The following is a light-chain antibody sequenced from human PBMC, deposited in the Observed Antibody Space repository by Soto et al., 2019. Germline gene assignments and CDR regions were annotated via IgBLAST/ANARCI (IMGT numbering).Light chain of an antibody. Sequence: AIQLTQSPSSLSASVGDRVTITCRASQGISSFLAWYQQRPGKAPKLLIYDASSLHSGVPSRFTGSGFGTEFTLTISSLQPEDFATYYCQQYHRYSRTFGQGTKVDIK. CDR1: QGISSF. CDR2: DAS. CDR3: QQYHRYSRT. V-gene: IGKV1-13*02. J-gene: IGKJ1*01.